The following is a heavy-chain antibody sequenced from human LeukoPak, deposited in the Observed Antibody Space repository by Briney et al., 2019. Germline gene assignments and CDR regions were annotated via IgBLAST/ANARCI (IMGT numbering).Heavy chain of an antibody. CDR2: IYSGGST. J-gene: IGHJ6*02. CDR3: ARDRMGGSYYFYGMDV. CDR1: GFTVSSNY. V-gene: IGHV3-66*01. Sequence: PGGSLRLSCAASGFTVSSNYMSWVRQAPGKGLEWVSVIYSGGSTYYADSVKGRFTISRDNAKNSLYLQMNSLRDEDTAVYYCARDRMGGSYYFYGMDVWGQGTTVTVSS. D-gene: IGHD3-16*01.